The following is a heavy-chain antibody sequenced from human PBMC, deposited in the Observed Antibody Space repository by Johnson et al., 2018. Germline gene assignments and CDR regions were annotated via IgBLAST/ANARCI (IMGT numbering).Heavy chain of an antibody. Sequence: VQLQESGGGLVQPGGSLRLSCAASGFTFSYYWMHWVRQAPGEGLMWVSRINSDGRGTIYADSVKGRFSIARDNADNTLYLQMSSLRAEETDVYYCVRGEGRGSFTWGQGTMVTVSS. J-gene: IGHJ3*01. CDR1: GFTFSYYW. CDR2: INSDGRGT. CDR3: VRGEGRGSFT. D-gene: IGHD1-26*01. V-gene: IGHV3-74*01.